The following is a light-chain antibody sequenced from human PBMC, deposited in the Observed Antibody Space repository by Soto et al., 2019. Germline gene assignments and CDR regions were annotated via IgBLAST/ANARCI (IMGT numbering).Light chain of an antibody. Sequence: QSALTQPASVSGSPGQSITISCTGTSSDVGSYNLVSWYQQHPGKAPKLMIYEGSKRPSGVSNRFSGSKSDNTASLTISGLQAEDEADYYCCSYAGSSTFSYVLGTGTKVTVL. V-gene: IGLV2-23*03. CDR2: EGS. CDR3: CSYAGSSTFSYV. J-gene: IGLJ1*01. CDR1: SSDVGSYNL.